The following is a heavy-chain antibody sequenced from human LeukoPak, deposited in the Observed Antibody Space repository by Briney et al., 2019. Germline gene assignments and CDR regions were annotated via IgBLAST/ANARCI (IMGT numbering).Heavy chain of an antibody. V-gene: IGHV3-23*01. Sequence: PGGSLRLSCAASGFTFSSYAMGWVRQAPGKGLEWVSAITGSGGGTYYADSVKGRFTISRDNSENTLYLQMSSQRAEDTAVYYCAKDRIAVAGTGDYWGQGTLVTVSS. CDR3: AKDRIAVAGTGDY. D-gene: IGHD6-19*01. CDR2: ITGSGGGT. J-gene: IGHJ4*02. CDR1: GFTFSSYA.